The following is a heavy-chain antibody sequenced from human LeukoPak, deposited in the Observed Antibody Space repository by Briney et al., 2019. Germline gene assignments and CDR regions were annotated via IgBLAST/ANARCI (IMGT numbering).Heavy chain of an antibody. V-gene: IGHV4-59*08. CDR3: ARRAAVAGIFDY. CDR2: IYYSGST. D-gene: IGHD6-19*01. CDR1: GGSSSSYY. Sequence: SETLSLTCTVSGGSSSSYYWSWIRQPPGKGLEWIGYIYYSGSTNYNPSLKSRVTISVDTSKNQFSLKLSSVTAADTAVYYCARRAAVAGIFDYWGQGTLVTVSS. J-gene: IGHJ4*02.